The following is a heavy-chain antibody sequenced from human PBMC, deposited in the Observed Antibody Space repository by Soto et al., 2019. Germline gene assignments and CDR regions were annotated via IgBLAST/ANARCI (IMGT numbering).Heavy chain of an antibody. CDR1: GTFSSYA. J-gene: IGHJ6*02. D-gene: IGHD2-2*01. Sequence: GTFSSYAISWVRQAPGQGLQWMGGIIPIFGTANYAQKFQGRVTITADESTSTAYMELSSLRSEDTAVYHCARSRLPRAYYCGMGVGGQGTTVTLSS. V-gene: IGHV1-69*01. CDR2: IIPIFGTA. CDR3: ARSRLPRAYYCGMGV.